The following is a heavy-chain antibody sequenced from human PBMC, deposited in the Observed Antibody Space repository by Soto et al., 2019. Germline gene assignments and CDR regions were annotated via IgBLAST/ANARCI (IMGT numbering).Heavy chain of an antibody. CDR2: ISSSGDSP. J-gene: IGHJ4*02. Sequence: EVQLLESGGGLVQPGGSLRLSCAASGFTFSNYAMSWVRQAPGKGLEWVSAISSSGDSPYYADSVKGRFTVSRDNSKNTLYMPMNSLRVEDTAIYYCARNTIPPPHYWGQGTLVTVSS. D-gene: IGHD1-1*01. CDR3: ARNTIPPPHY. V-gene: IGHV3-23*01. CDR1: GFTFSNYA.